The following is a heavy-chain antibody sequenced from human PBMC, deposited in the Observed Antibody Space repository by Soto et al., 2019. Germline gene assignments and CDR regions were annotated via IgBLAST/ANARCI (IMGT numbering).Heavy chain of an antibody. J-gene: IGHJ4*02. V-gene: IGHV3-21*01. Sequence: PGGSLRLSCAASGFTFSSYSMNWVRQAPGKGLEWVSSISSSSSYIYYADSVKGRFTISRDNAKNSLYLQMKSLRAEDTAVYYCARDIKELKAAAPFDYWGQGTMLTVSS. CDR1: GFTFSSYS. D-gene: IGHD6-13*01. CDR2: ISSSSSYI. CDR3: ARDIKELKAAAPFDY.